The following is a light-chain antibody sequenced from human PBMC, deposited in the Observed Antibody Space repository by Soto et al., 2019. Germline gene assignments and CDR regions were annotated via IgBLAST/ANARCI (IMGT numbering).Light chain of an antibody. V-gene: IGKV1-5*03. CDR1: QSISSW. Sequence: DIQMSQSPSTLSASVGDRVTITCRASQSISSWLAWYQQKPGKAPKLLIYKASSLESGVPSRFSGSGSGTEFTLTISSLQPDDFATYYCQQYNSYPWTCGQGTRWIS. CDR2: KAS. CDR3: QQYNSYPWT. J-gene: IGKJ1*01.